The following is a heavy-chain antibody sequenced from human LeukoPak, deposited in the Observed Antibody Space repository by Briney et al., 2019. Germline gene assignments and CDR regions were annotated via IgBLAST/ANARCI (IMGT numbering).Heavy chain of an antibody. D-gene: IGHD2/OR15-2a*01. V-gene: IGHV4-59*01. CDR1: GGSISSYY. J-gene: IGHJ5*02. CDR3: ARVFFWFDP. CDR2: IYYSGST. Sequence: PSETLSLTCTVSGGSISSYYWSWIRQPPGKGLEWIGYIYYSGSTNYNPSLKSRVTISVDTSKNQFSLKLSSVTAADTAVYYRARVFFWFDPWGQGTLVTVSS.